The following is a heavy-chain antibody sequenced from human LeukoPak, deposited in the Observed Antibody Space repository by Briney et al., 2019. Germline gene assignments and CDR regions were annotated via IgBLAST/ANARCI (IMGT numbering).Heavy chain of an antibody. Sequence: GGSLRLSYGVSGLTLNAHYMSCVGQAPGKGLEWVSVIYPDGSTYHADSVKGQFTISRDNSKNTLFLQMNTLRADDTAVYHCARTNHVYGYYDYWGQETLVTVSS. CDR3: ARTNHVYGYYDY. J-gene: IGHJ4*02. CDR2: IYPDGST. V-gene: IGHV3-53*01. CDR1: GLTLNAHY. D-gene: IGHD5/OR15-5a*01.